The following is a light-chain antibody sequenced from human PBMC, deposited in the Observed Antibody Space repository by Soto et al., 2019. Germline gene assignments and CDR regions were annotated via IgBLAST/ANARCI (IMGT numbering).Light chain of an antibody. J-gene: IGKJ1*01. Sequence: DIPMTQSPSTLSASVGDRVTITCRASQSINSWLAWYQQKPGKAPSLVIYKASILESGVPSRFSGSGSGTEFTLTISSLQPDDFATYYCHQYHSYSWTFGQGTKV. CDR2: KAS. CDR1: QSINSW. CDR3: HQYHSYSWT. V-gene: IGKV1-5*03.